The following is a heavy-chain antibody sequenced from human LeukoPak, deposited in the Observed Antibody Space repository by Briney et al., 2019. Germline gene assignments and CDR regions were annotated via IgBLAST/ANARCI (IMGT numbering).Heavy chain of an antibody. CDR3: ARDQDEDSSSWGWFDP. Sequence: SETLSLTCTVSGGSISSGSYYWSWIRQPAGKGLECIGRIHTSGSTNYNPSLESRVTISVDTSKNQFSLKLSSVTAADTAVYYCARDQDEDSSSWGWFDPWGQGTLVTVSS. CDR2: IHTSGST. CDR1: GGSISSGSYY. J-gene: IGHJ5*02. V-gene: IGHV4-61*02. D-gene: IGHD6-13*01.